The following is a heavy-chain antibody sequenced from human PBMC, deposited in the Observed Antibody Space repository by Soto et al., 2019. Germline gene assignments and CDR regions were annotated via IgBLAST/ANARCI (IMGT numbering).Heavy chain of an antibody. CDR2: IYYSGST. D-gene: IGHD5-18*01. V-gene: IGHV4-31*03. Sequence: SETLSLTCTVSGGSISSGGYYWSWIRQHPGKGLEWIGYIYYSGSTYYNPSLKSRVTISVDTSKNQFSLKLSSVTAADTAVYYCAREKRGDGYSYSPYGMDVWGQGTTVTVSS. J-gene: IGHJ6*02. CDR3: AREKRGDGYSYSPYGMDV. CDR1: GGSISSGGYY.